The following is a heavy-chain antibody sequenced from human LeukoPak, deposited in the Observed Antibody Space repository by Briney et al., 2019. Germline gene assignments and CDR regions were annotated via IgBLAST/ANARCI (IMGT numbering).Heavy chain of an antibody. CDR1: GASLSNYY. D-gene: IGHD3-10*01. CDR2: YYYGGST. J-gene: IGHJ4*02. Sequence: SETLSLTCTVSGASLSNYYWTWIRQPPGKGLEWMGYYYYGGSTGYNPSLTRLVTISVDTLKNQFSLNLRPVTACNPAVYYCASRYGWGSYGLDFWGQGTLVSV. V-gene: IGHV4-59*01. CDR3: ASRYGWGSYGLDF.